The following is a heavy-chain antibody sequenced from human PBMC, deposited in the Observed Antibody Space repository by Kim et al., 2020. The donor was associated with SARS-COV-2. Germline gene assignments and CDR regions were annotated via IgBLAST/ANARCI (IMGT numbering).Heavy chain of an antibody. V-gene: IGHV3-9*01. J-gene: IGHJ4*02. Sequence: DAVKGRFTISREHAKKSLYLQMTGLRAEDTALYYCAKDPSDIVATIGFDYWGQGTLVTVSS. CDR3: AKDPSDIVATIGFDY. D-gene: IGHD5-12*01.